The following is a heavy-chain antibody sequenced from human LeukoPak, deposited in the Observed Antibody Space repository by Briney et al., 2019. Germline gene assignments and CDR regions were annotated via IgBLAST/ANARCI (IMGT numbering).Heavy chain of an antibody. J-gene: IGHJ5*02. CDR1: GYTFTSYD. Sequence: ASVKVSCKASGYTFTSYDINWVRQATGQGLEWMGWMNPNSGNTGYAQKFQGRVTMTRNTSISTAYMELSSLRSEDTAVYYCARGRDTIFGVVNGNWFDPWGQGTLVTVSS. CDR2: MNPNSGNT. D-gene: IGHD3-3*01. CDR3: ARGRDTIFGVVNGNWFDP. V-gene: IGHV1-8*01.